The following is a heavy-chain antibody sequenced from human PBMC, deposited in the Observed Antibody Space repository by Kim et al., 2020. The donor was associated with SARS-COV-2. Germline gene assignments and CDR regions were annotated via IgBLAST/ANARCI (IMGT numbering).Heavy chain of an antibody. Sequence: RYSPSIQGHVTISADKSISTAYRQWSSLKASDTAMYYCALGVGATSWFDPWGQGTLVTVSS. D-gene: IGHD1-26*01. J-gene: IGHJ5*02. V-gene: IGHV5-51*01. CDR3: ALGVGATSWFDP.